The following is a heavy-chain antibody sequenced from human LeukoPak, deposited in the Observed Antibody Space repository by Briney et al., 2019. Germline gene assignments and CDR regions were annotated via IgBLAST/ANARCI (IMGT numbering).Heavy chain of an antibody. J-gene: IGHJ5*02. D-gene: IGHD3-3*01. CDR3: ARGRYDFWSGYLSHWFDP. CDR2: IYYSGST. Sequence: PSETLSLTCTVSGGSTSSSSYYWGWIRQPPGKGLEWIGSIYYSGSTYYNPSLKSRVTISVDTSKSQFSLKLSSVTAADTAVYYCARGRYDFWSGYLSHWFDPWGQGTLVTVSS. CDR1: GGSTSSSSYY. V-gene: IGHV4-39*07.